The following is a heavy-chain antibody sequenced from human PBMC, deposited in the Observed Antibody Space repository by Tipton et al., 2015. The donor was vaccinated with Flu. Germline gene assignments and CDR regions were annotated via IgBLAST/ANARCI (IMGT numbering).Heavy chain of an antibody. Sequence: TLSLTCSVSGHSAGSGYYWGWIRQPPGEGLEWIASFYYGGSTSFNPSLRSRVTISVDTSMNQFSLNLNSVTVADTAVYYCARDLTTIFGGAFDNWGQGTLVTVSS. J-gene: IGHJ4*02. CDR1: GHSAGSGYY. CDR3: ARDLTTIFGGAFDN. V-gene: IGHV4-38-2*02. D-gene: IGHD3-3*01. CDR2: FYYGGST.